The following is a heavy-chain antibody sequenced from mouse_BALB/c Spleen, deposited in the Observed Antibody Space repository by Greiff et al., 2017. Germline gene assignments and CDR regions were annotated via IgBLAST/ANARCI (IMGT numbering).Heavy chain of an antibody. CDR3: TRSGRWLLREDY. V-gene: IGHV1-5*01. J-gene: IGHJ2*01. Sequence: EVQLQQSGTVLARPGASVKMSCKASGYTFTSYWMHWVKQRPGQGLEWIGAIYPGNSDTSYNQKFKGKAKLTAVTSTSTAYMELSSLTNEDSAVYYCTRSGRWLLREDYWGQGTTLTVSS. CDR1: GYTFTSYW. D-gene: IGHD2-3*01. CDR2: IYPGNSDT.